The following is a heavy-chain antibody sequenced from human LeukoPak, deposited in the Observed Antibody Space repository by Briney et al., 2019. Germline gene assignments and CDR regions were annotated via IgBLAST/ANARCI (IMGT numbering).Heavy chain of an antibody. J-gene: IGHJ4*02. Sequence: GGSLRLSCAASGFTFSSYGMHWVRQAPGKGLEWVSAISGSGGSTYYADSVKGRFTISRDNSKNTLYLQMNSLRAEDTAVYYCAKDLFVYCGGDCYDYWGQGTLVTVSS. CDR3: AKDLFVYCGGDCYDY. V-gene: IGHV3-23*01. CDR2: ISGSGGST. CDR1: GFTFSSYG. D-gene: IGHD2-21*01.